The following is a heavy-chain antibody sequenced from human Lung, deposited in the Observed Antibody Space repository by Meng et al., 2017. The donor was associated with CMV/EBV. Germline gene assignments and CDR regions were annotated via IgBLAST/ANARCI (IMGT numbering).Heavy chain of an antibody. J-gene: IGHJ6*02. CDR1: GFTFNTYA. CDR2: IRFDASNK. CDR3: VKGIYPRTYYYYYYGLDV. Sequence: GGSXRLXCAASGFTFNTYAMHWVRQAPGKGLEWVAFIRFDASNKYYADSVKGRFTISRDNFKNTLFLQMNSLRPEDTAVYYCVKGIYPRTYYYYYYGLDVWGQGXSVTVSS. D-gene: IGHD1-7*01. V-gene: IGHV3-30*02.